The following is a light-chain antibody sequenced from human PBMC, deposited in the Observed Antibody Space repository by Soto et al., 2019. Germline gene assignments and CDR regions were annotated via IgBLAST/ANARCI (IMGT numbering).Light chain of an antibody. V-gene: IGKV3-11*01. Sequence: EIVLTQSPATLSLCPGERATLSCRASQSVGTYFAWYQQKPGQAPRLLIYDSSNRATGIPARFSGSGSGTDFTLTISSLEPEDFGVYYCQQRSDWPSTFGGGTKVEIK. J-gene: IGKJ4*01. CDR1: QSVGTY. CDR2: DSS. CDR3: QQRSDWPST.